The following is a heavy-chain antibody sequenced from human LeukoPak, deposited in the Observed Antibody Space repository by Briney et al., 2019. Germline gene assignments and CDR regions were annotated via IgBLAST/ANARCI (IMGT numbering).Heavy chain of an antibody. CDR3: AKGAYYDSRGYSFDY. CDR1: GFTFSSYA. V-gene: IGHV3-23*01. D-gene: IGHD3-22*01. J-gene: IGHJ4*02. CDR2: ISGSGGST. Sequence: PGGSLRLSGAASGFTFSSYAMSWVRQAPGKGLEWVSAISGSGGSTYYADSVKGRFTISRDNSKNTLYLQMNSLRAEDTAVYYCAKGAYYDSRGYSFDYWGQGTLVTVSS.